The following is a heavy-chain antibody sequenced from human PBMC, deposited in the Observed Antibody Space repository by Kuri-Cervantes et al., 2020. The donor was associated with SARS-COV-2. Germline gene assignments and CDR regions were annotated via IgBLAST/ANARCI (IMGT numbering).Heavy chain of an antibody. CDR3: AKRSKIHVVDY. J-gene: IGHJ4*02. Sequence: ASVKVSCKASGYTFTVYYMHWVRQAPGQGLEWTGWINPNSGGTNYAQKFQGRVTMTRDTSISTAYMELSRLRSDDTAVYYCAKRSKIHVVDYWGQGTLVTCYS. CDR1: GYTFTVYY. CDR2: INPNSGGT. V-gene: IGHV1-2*02.